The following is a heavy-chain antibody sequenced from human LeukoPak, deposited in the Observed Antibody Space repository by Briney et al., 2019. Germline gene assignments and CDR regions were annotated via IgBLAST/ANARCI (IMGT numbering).Heavy chain of an antibody. J-gene: IGHJ5*02. CDR3: AREGGYPNWFDP. D-gene: IGHD5-12*01. CDR2: IYSGGST. V-gene: IGHV3-66*02. Sequence: GGSLRLSCAASGFTVSSNYMSWVRQAPGKGLEWVSVIYSGGSTYYADSVKGRFTISRDNSKNTQYLQMNSLRAEDTAVYYCAREGGYPNWFDPWGLGTLVTVSS. CDR1: GFTVSSNY.